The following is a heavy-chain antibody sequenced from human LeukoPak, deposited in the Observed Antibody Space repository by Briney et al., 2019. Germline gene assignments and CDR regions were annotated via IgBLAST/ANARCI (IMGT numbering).Heavy chain of an antibody. CDR2: IKQDGSEK. V-gene: IGHV3-7*03. J-gene: IGHJ2*01. CDR3: AKSYYYDSSGYYFLHNWNFDL. D-gene: IGHD3-22*01. CDR1: GFTFSSYW. Sequence: GGSLRLSCAASGFTFSSYWMSWVRQAPGKGLEWVANIKQDGSEKYYVDSVKGRFTISRDNSKNTLYLQMNSLRAEDTAVYYCAKSYYYDSSGYYFLHNWNFDLWGRGTLVTVSS.